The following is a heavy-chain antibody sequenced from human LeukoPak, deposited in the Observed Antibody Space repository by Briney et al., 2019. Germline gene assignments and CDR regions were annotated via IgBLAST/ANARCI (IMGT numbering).Heavy chain of an antibody. Sequence: PSETLSLTCTVSGGSISSYYWSWIRQPPGKGLEWIGYIYYSGSTNYNPSLKSRVTISVDTSKNQFSLKLSSVTAADTAVYYCAGTIAAAGPMFDPWGQGTLVTVSS. V-gene: IGHV4-59*01. CDR2: IYYSGST. CDR3: AGTIAAAGPMFDP. D-gene: IGHD6-13*01. CDR1: GGSISSYY. J-gene: IGHJ5*02.